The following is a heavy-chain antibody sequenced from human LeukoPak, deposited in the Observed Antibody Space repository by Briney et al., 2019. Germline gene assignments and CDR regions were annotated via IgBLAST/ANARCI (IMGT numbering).Heavy chain of an antibody. CDR1: GYTFTSYA. V-gene: IGHV1-3*01. J-gene: IGHJ6*02. D-gene: IGHD2/OR15-2a*01. CDR3: ARAYLYYYYYGMDV. CDR2: INAGNGNT. Sequence: ASVKVSCKASGYTFTSYAMHWVRQAPGQRLEWMGWINAGNGNTKYSQKFQGRVTITRDTSASTAYMELSSLRSEDTAVYYCARAYLYYYYYGMDVWGQGTTVTVSS.